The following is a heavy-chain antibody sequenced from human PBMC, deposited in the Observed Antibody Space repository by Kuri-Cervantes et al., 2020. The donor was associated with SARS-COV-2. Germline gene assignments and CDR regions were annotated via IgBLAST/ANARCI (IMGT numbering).Heavy chain of an antibody. CDR2: IYYSGST. D-gene: IGHD3-3*01. CDR1: GGSISSYY. CDR3: ARWPSWSGSIDY. V-gene: IGHV4-59*01. Sequence: SETLSLTCTVSGGSISSYYWGWIRQHPGKGLECIGYIYYSGSTNYNPSLKSRVTISVDTSKNQFSLKLSSVTAADTAVYYCARWPSWSGSIDYWGQGTLVTVSS. J-gene: IGHJ4*02.